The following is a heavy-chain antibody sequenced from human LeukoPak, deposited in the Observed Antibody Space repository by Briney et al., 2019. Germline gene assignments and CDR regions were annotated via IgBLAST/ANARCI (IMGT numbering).Heavy chain of an antibody. CDR1: GGSFSGYY. CDR3: ARGNYDILTGYSSYYFDY. Sequence: SETLSLTCAVYGGSFSGYYWSWIRQPPGKGLEWIGEINHSGSTNYNPSLKSRVTISVDTSKNQFSLKLSSVTAADTAVYYCARGNYDILTGYSSYYFDYWGQGTLVTVSS. D-gene: IGHD3-9*01. J-gene: IGHJ4*02. CDR2: INHSGST. V-gene: IGHV4-34*01.